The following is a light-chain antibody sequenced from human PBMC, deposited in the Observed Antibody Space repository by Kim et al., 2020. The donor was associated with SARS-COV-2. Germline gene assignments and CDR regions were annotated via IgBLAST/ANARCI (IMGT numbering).Light chain of an antibody. V-gene: IGKV3-20*01. Sequence: EIVLAQSPGTLSLSPGERATLSCRAAQSVGNTKLAWYQQKPGQAPRILIYATSTRAAGIPDRFSGSGSGTDFSLTISRVEPEDFAVYYCQQYGGSPEYAFGQGTKLEI. J-gene: IGKJ2*01. CDR3: QQYGGSPEYA. CDR2: ATS. CDR1: QSVGNTK.